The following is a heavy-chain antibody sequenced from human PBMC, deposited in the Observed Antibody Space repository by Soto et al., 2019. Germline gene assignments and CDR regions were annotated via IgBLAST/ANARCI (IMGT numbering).Heavy chain of an antibody. V-gene: IGHV3-9*01. Sequence: GGSLRLSCAASGFTFDDYAMHWVRQAPGKGLEWVSGISWNSGSIGYADSVKGRFTISRDNAKNSLYLQMNSLRAEDTALYYCLQGSWHDAFDIGGQGTMVTVSS. CDR1: GFTFDDYA. D-gene: IGHD1-26*01. CDR2: ISWNSGSI. CDR3: LQGSWHDAFDI. J-gene: IGHJ3*02.